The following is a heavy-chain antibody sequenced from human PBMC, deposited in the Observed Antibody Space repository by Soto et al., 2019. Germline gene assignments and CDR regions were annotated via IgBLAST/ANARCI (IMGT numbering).Heavy chain of an antibody. J-gene: IGHJ4*02. CDR2: ISAYNGNT. CDR3: ARERFSPYTYYFDY. Sequence: GASVKVSCKASGYTFTSYGISWVRRAPGQGLEWMGWISAYNGNTNYAQKLQGRVTMTTDTSTSTAYMELRSLRSDDTAVYYCARERFSPYTYYFDYWGQGTLVTVSS. D-gene: IGHD3-3*01. V-gene: IGHV1-18*04. CDR1: GYTFTSYG.